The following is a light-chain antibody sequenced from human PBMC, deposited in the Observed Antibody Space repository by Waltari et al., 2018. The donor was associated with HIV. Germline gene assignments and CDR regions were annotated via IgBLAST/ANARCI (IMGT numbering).Light chain of an antibody. CDR2: GDT. J-gene: IGLJ3*02. Sequence: QSVLTQPPSVSGAPGQRVTISCTGNSSNIGAGFDVPWYQQVPETAPKPLIYGDTNRPSGVPDRFSGSKSGTSASLAITGLQAEDEADYYCQSYDSGLSVVFGGGTKLTVL. V-gene: IGLV1-40*01. CDR1: SSNIGAGFD. CDR3: QSYDSGLSVV.